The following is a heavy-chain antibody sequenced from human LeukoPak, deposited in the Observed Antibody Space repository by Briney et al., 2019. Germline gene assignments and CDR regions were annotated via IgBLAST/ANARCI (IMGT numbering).Heavy chain of an antibody. CDR1: GFTLSSFG. V-gene: IGHV3-30*18. Sequence: PGGSLRLSCTASGFTLSSFGMHWVRQAPGKGLEWVAVISYDGSKKYYADSVKGRFTISRDNSKSTLYLQMNSLRAEDTAVYYCAKDLLMVAEYFFHYWGQGTLVTVSS. CDR3: AKDLLMVAEYFFHY. D-gene: IGHD4/OR15-4a*01. CDR2: ISYDGSKK. J-gene: IGHJ4*02.